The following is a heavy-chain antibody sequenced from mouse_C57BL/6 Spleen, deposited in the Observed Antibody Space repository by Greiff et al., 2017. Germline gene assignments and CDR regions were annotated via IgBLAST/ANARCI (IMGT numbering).Heavy chain of an antibody. CDR3: ARWGDGYSFDY. Sequence: QVQLQQSGPELVKPGASVKISCKASGYAFSSSWMNWVKQRPGKGLEWIGRIYPGDGDTNYNGKFKGKATLTADKSSSTAYMHLSSLTSEDSAVYFCARWGDGYSFDYWGQGTTLTVSS. CDR2: IYPGDGDT. CDR1: GYAFSSSW. D-gene: IGHD2-3*01. V-gene: IGHV1-82*01. J-gene: IGHJ2*01.